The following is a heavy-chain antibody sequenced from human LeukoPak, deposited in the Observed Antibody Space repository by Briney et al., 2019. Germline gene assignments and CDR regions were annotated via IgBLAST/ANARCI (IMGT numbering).Heavy chain of an antibody. CDR2: IIPIFGTA. J-gene: IGHJ3*02. CDR3: ARDIVVVPAAIPDAFDI. Sequence: ASVKVSCKASGGTFSSYAISWVRQAPGQGLEWMGGIIPIFGTANYAQKFQGRVTITADESTSTAYMELSSLRSEDTAVYYCARDIVVVPAAIPDAFDIWGQGTMVTVSS. CDR1: GGTFSSYA. V-gene: IGHV1-69*01. D-gene: IGHD2-2*02.